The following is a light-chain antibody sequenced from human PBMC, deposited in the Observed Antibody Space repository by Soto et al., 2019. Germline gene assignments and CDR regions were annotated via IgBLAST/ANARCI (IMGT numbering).Light chain of an antibody. J-gene: IGKJ4*01. CDR1: QSVSSSY. CDR3: QQYGSSPLLT. V-gene: IGKV3-20*01. Sequence: EIVLTQSPGTLSLSPGERATLSCRASQSVSSSYLAWYQQKPGQAPRLLIYGASSRATGIPDRFSGSGSVTDFTLTISRLEPEDFAVYDCQQYGSSPLLTFGGGTKVEIK. CDR2: GAS.